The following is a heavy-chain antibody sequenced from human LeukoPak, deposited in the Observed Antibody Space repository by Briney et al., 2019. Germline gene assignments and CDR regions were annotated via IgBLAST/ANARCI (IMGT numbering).Heavy chain of an antibody. V-gene: IGHV7-4-1*02. D-gene: IGHD1-26*01. J-gene: IGHJ4*02. CDR2: INTNTGNP. CDR3: ARRAWETNGY. CDR1: GYTFTSYA. Sequence: GSLRLSCAASGYTFTSYAMNWVRQAPGQGLEWMGWINTNTGNPTYAQGFTGRFVFSLDTSVSTAYLQISSLKAEDTAVYYCARRAWETNGYWGQGTLVTVSS.